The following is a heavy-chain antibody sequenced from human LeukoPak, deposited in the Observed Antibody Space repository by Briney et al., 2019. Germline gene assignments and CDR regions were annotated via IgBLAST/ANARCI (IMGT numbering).Heavy chain of an antibody. CDR2: INPNSGGT. D-gene: IGHD1-26*01. V-gene: IGHV1-2*02. Sequence: GASVKVSCKPSGYNFTGYYMHWVRQAPGPGLEWMGWINPNSGGTNYAQNFQGRVTMTRDTSISTAYMEVSRLKSDDTAVYYCVRVVGWELLDYWGQGTLVTVSS. CDR3: VRVVGWELLDY. CDR1: GYNFTGYY. J-gene: IGHJ4*02.